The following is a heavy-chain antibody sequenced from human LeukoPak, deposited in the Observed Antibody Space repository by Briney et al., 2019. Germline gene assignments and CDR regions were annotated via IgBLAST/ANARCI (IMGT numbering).Heavy chain of an antibody. D-gene: IGHD2-8*01. Sequence: GVSLRLSCAASGFTFSTYWMSWVRQAPGKGLEWVADIKQDGSDKYYVSSVKGRFTISRDNAKNSLYLQMNSLRAEDTAVYYCATNRYFDYWGQGTLVTVSS. CDR2: IKQDGSDK. CDR3: ATNRYFDY. J-gene: IGHJ4*02. CDR1: GFTFSTYW. V-gene: IGHV3-7*01.